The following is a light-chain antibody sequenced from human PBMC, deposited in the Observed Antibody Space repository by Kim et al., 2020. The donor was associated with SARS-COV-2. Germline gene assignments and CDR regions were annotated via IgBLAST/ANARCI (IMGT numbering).Light chain of an antibody. V-gene: IGKV3-15*01. CDR3: QQYNNWPPWT. J-gene: IGKJ1*01. CDR2: GAF. Sequence: EVMMTQSPATLSVSPGETATLSCRASQSVGTDLAWYQQRPGQAPRLLIHGAFTRATGIPARFSGSGSGTEFTLTISGLQSEDFAVYYCQQYNNWPPWTFGQGTMVDIK. CDR1: QSVGTD.